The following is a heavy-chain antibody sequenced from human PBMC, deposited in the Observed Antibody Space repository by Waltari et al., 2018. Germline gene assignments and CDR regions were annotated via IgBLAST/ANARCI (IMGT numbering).Heavy chain of an antibody. CDR1: GGSISSGGYY. CDR2: IYHSGST. CDR3: ARGEYDFWSGQANWFDP. D-gene: IGHD3-3*01. Sequence: QVQLQESGPGLVKPSQTLSLTCTVSGGSISSGGYYWSWIRQHPGKGLEWIGYIYHSGSTYYNPSLKSRVTISVDRSKNQFSLKLSSVTAADTAVYYCARGEYDFWSGQANWFDPWGQGTLVTVSS. J-gene: IGHJ5*02. V-gene: IGHV4-31*03.